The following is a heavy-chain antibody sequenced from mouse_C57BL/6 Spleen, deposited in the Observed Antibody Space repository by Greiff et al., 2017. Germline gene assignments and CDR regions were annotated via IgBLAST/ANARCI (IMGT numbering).Heavy chain of an antibody. J-gene: IGHJ4*01. CDR1: GYTFTDYN. Sequence: EVQLQESGPELVKPGASVKMSCKASGYTFTDYNMHWVKQSPGKSLEWIGYINPNNGGTSYNQKFKGKDTLTVNKASSTAYMELRSLTSEDAAGYYCARVEGNDVAMDYWGQGTSLTVSS. CDR3: ARVEGNDVAMDY. V-gene: IGHV1-22*01. CDR2: INPNNGGT. D-gene: IGHD2-2*01.